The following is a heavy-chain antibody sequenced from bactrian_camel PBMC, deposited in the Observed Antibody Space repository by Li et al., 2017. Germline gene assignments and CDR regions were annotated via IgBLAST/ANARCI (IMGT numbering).Heavy chain of an antibody. Sequence: HVQLVESGGGSVQAGGSLKLSCLASKYIFSSCRMNWCRQAPGEEREFVSTINSGGGTWYAESVWGRFTISRDNAKNSLYLQMNSPKSEDTALYYCATQSSEGGFGYWGKGTQVTVS. D-gene: IGHD4*01. V-gene: IGHV3S1*01. CDR1: KYIFSSCR. CDR3: ATQSSEGGFGY. J-gene: IGHJ6*01. CDR2: INSGGGT.